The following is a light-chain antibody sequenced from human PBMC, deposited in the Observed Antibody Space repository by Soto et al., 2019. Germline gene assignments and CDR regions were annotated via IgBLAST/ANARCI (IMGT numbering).Light chain of an antibody. Sequence: ETVMTQSPATLSVSPGGRATLSCRASQSISDTLAWYQQKPGQAPRLLIHGASTRATGFPARFSGSGSGTDFTLTISRLEPEDFAVYFCQQRSKRLTFGGGTKVDIK. CDR3: QQRSKRLT. J-gene: IGKJ4*01. V-gene: IGKV3-15*01. CDR2: GAS. CDR1: QSISDT.